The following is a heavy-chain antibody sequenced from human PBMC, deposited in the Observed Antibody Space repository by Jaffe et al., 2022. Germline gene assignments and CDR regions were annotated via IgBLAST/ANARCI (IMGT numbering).Heavy chain of an antibody. CDR1: GGSISSGRYS. V-gene: IGHV4-61*02. CDR2: FYTTGIT. J-gene: IGHJ5*01. CDR3: ARFPGDS. Sequence: QVQLQESGPGLVEPSQTLSLTCVVSGGSISSGRYSWSWIRQPAGKGLEWIGRFYTTGITNYNPSLKSRVTISLDTSKNEFSLKLSSLTAADTAVYYCARFPGDSWGQGTQVTVSS.